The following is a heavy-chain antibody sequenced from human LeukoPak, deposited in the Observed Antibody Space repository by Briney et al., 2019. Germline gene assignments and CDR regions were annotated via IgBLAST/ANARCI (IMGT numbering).Heavy chain of an antibody. Sequence: ASVKVSCRASGYTFTNSDITWVRQAPGQGLEWMGRISTSNGDTNYPAKLQGRLTITTDTSTNTVYMELGSLTFHDTAVYFCARDPHHRLGPPLDLWGQGTLVTVSS. CDR2: ISTSNGDT. J-gene: IGHJ5*02. D-gene: IGHD6-19*01. CDR1: GYTFTNSD. V-gene: IGHV1-18*01. CDR3: ARDPHHRLGPPLDL.